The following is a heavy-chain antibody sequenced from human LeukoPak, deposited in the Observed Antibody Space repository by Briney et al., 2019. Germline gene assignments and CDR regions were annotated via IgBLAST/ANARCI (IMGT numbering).Heavy chain of an antibody. D-gene: IGHD3-10*01. Sequence: GGSLSLSCAASGFTFSSYSMHWVRQAPGKGLEYVSGISSNGGSTYYADSLRGRFTISRDNSKNTLYLQMGSLRAEDMAVYYCATGSYYGSTVSCHWGQGTLVTVSS. CDR3: ATGSYYGSTVSCH. J-gene: IGHJ4*02. V-gene: IGHV3-64*02. CDR1: GFTFSSYS. CDR2: ISSNGGST.